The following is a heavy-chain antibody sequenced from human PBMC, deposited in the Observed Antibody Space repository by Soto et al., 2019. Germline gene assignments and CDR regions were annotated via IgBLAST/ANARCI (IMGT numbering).Heavy chain of an antibody. D-gene: IGHD2-21*02. CDR3: ARHPSDSWLDT. CDR2: IYHSGST. Sequence: ETLSLTCTVSAGSIGSNSWSWIRQPPGKGLEWIGSIYHSGSTYYNPSLKSRVTVSVDTSKNQFSLKLSSVTAADTAVYYCARHPSDSWLDTWGQGTLVTVSS. CDR1: AGSIGSNS. V-gene: IGHV4-39*01. J-gene: IGHJ5*02.